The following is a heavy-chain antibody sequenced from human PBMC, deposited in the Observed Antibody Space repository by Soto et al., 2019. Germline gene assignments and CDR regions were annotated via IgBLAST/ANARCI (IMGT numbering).Heavy chain of an antibody. V-gene: IGHV4-34*01. J-gene: IGHJ4*02. Sequence: QVQLQQWGAGLLKPSETLSLTCAVYGGSFSGYYWTWIRQPPGTGLEWIGEINHSGHTNYNPSLKSRVTIAVDTSKNQFSLKLTSVTAADTAVYYWAREKSTGLFDYWGQGTLVTVSS. D-gene: IGHD2-8*02. CDR1: GGSFSGYY. CDR2: INHSGHT. CDR3: AREKSTGLFDY.